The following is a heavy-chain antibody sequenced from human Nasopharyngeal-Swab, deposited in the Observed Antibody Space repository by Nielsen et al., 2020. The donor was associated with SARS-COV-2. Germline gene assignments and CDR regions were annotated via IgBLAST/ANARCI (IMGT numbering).Heavy chain of an antibody. D-gene: IGHD3-3*01. J-gene: IGHJ5*02. Sequence: IRGPPEEGLECVSAISGRVGSTYYADSVKGRFTISRDNSKNTLYLQMNSLRAEDTSVYYCAKVRFLEWLLRFDPWGQGTLVTVSS. V-gene: IGHV3-23*01. CDR2: ISGRVGST. CDR3: AKVRFLEWLLRFDP.